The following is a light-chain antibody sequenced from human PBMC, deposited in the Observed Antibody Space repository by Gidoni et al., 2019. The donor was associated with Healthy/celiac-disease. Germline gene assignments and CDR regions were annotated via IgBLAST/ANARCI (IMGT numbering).Light chain of an antibody. CDR3: AAWDDSLSGPV. CDR1: SSNIGGNY. V-gene: IGLV1-47*01. J-gene: IGLJ2*01. Sequence: QSVLTHPPPASGTPGQRVTISCSGSSSNIGGNYVYWYPQLPGTAPKLLIYRNNQRPPGVPDRFSGSKSGTSASLAISGLRSEDEADYYCAAWDDSLSGPVFGGGTKLTVL. CDR2: RNN.